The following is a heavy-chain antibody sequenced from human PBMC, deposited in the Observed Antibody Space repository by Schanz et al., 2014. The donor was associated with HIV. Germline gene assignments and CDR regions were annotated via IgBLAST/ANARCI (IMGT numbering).Heavy chain of an antibody. V-gene: IGHV3-74*02. CDR1: RFTFSNSA. CDR2: ISRDGKTA. CDR3: ARSPSFGMDV. Sequence: VQLVQSGGGLVQPGRSLRLSCTASRFTFSNSALHWVRQVPGKGLVWVSRISRDGKTANKADSVKGRFTVSRDSSKNTLYLQMNGLRAEDTAVYYCARSPSFGMDVWGQGTTVTVSS. J-gene: IGHJ6*02.